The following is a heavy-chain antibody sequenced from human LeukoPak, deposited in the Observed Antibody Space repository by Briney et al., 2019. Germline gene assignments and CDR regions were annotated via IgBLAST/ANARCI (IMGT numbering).Heavy chain of an antibody. Sequence: ASVKVSCKASGYTFTSYYMHWVRQAPGQGLEWMGRINPNSGGTNSAQKFQGRVTMTRDTSISTAYMEVSRLRSDDTAVYYCARGGIPAASDFDFWGQGTLVTVSS. CDR3: ARGGIPAASDFDF. V-gene: IGHV1-2*06. D-gene: IGHD2-2*01. CDR2: INPNSGGT. CDR1: GYTFTSYY. J-gene: IGHJ4*02.